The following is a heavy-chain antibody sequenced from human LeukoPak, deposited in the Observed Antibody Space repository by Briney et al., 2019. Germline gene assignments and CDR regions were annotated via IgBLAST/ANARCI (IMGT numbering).Heavy chain of an antibody. CDR2: IYSGGST. Sequence: GGSLRLSCAASGFTFSSYSMSWVRQAPGKGLEWVSVIYSGGSTYYADSVKGRFTISRDNSKNTLYPQMNSLRAEDTAVYYCARYFDIWGQGTMVTVSS. V-gene: IGHV3-53*01. CDR3: ARYFDI. CDR1: GFTFSSYS. J-gene: IGHJ3*02.